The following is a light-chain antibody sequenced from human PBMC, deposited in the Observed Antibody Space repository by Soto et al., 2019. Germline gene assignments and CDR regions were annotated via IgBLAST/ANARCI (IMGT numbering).Light chain of an antibody. CDR1: QSVSSS. CDR3: QQGSTWPWT. Sequence: EIVLKQSPATLSLSPGERATLSCRASQSVSSSLAWYQQKLGQAPRLLIYEASDRATGIPARFSGSGSGTDFTLIISSLEPEDFAVYYCQQGSTWPWTFGQGTKVDIK. V-gene: IGKV3-11*01. J-gene: IGKJ1*01. CDR2: EAS.